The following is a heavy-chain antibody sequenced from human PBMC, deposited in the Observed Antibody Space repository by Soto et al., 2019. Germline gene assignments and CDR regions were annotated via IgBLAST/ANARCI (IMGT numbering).Heavy chain of an antibody. V-gene: IGHV3-15*07. CDR1: GFTFSNAW. CDR3: TTDSYITSIIVRFDY. J-gene: IGHJ4*01. CDR2: VKSKTDGGTT. D-gene: IGHD3-22*01. Sequence: GGSLRLSCAASGFTFSNAWINWVRQTPGKGLEWVGRVKSKTDGGTTDFAAPVKGRFAISRDDSKNMVYLEMNSLKTEDTAIYYCTTDSYITSIIVRFDYWGHGTLVTVAS.